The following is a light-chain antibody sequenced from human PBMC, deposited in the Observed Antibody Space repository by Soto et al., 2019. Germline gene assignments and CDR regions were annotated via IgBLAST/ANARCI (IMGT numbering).Light chain of an antibody. J-gene: IGKJ2*01. CDR1: QSLLHSNGYTY. Sequence: DLVLTQSPLSLPVIPGEPASISCTSSQSLLHSNGYTYLEWYVQKPGQSPQLLIYLASKRASGVPDRFSASMSGTHFILKISAVEVEDVGVYYCMQTLQTPLVFGQGTKLEI. CDR3: MQTLQTPLV. V-gene: IGKV2-28*01. CDR2: LAS.